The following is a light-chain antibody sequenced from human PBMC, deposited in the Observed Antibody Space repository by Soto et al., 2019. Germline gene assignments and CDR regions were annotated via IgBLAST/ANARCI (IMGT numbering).Light chain of an antibody. Sequence: QSVLTQPPSASATPGQRVAISCSGSSSNIGSYPVNWYQQLPGTAPKLLIHTATQRPSGVPDRFSGSKSGTSATLAISGLQSEDEADYYSAAWDESLSGWVFGGGTKLTVL. CDR1: SSNIGSYP. CDR3: AAWDESLSGWV. V-gene: IGLV1-44*01. CDR2: TAT. J-gene: IGLJ3*02.